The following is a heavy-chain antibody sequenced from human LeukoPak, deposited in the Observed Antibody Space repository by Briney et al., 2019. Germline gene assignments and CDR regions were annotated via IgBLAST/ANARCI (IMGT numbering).Heavy chain of an antibody. CDR2: ISPTGSTT. CDR1: GFSFSGHW. CDR3: ARGPNSNWSGLDF. Sequence: GGSLRLSCTASGFSFSGHWMHWARQLPGRGLVWVSRISPTGSTTSYADSVKGRFTVSRDNAKNTLYLQVNNLRAEDTAVYYCARGPNSNWSGLDFWGQGTLLTVSS. J-gene: IGHJ4*02. D-gene: IGHD6-6*01. V-gene: IGHV3-74*01.